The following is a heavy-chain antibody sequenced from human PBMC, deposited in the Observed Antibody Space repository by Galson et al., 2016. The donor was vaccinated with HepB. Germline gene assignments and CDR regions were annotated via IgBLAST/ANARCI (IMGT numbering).Heavy chain of an antibody. CDR2: ISAYSGNT. V-gene: IGHV1-18*01. CDR3: ARDRDAALDY. D-gene: IGHD6-13*01. J-gene: IGHJ4*02. CDR1: GYTFTNNG. Sequence: VQVSCKASGYTFTNNGISWVRQAPGQGPEWMAWISAYSGNTNYAQKLLDRVTLTKDTSASTVYMELRSLRSDDTAMYYCARDRDAALDYWGQGALVTVSS.